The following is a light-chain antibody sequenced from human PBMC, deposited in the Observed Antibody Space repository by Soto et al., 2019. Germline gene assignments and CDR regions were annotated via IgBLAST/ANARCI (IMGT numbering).Light chain of an antibody. CDR1: QGISSY. Sequence: AIRMTQSPSSFSASTGDRVTITCRASQGISSYLAWYQQKPGKAPKLLIYAASTLQSGVPSRFSGSGSGTDFTLTISCLQSEDFATYYCQQYYSYPLVTFGGGTKVEIK. V-gene: IGKV1-8*01. J-gene: IGKJ4*01. CDR3: QQYYSYPLVT. CDR2: AAS.